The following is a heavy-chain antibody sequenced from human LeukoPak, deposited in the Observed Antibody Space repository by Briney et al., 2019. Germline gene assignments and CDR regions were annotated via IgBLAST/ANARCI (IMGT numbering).Heavy chain of an antibody. CDR2: IYSGGST. J-gene: IGHJ4*02. Sequence: GGSLRLSCAASGFTFSSYAMSWVRQAPGKGLEWVSVIYSGGSTYYADSVKGRSTISRDNSKNTLYLQMNSLRAEDTAVYYCARLPIVVITSGGYWGQGTLVTVSS. CDR3: ARLPIVVITSGGY. D-gene: IGHD3-22*01. CDR1: GFTFSSYA. V-gene: IGHV3-53*01.